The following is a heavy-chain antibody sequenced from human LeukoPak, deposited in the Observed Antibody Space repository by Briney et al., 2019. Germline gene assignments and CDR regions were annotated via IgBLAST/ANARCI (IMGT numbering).Heavy chain of an antibody. CDR2: FDPEDGET. V-gene: IGHV1-24*01. CDR1: GYTLTELS. Sequence: ASVKVSCKVSGYTLTELSMHWVRQAPGKGLEWMGGFDPEDGETIYAQKFQGRVTMTGDTSTDTAYMELSSLRAEDTAVYYCAKDPPRDYWGQGTLVTVSS. CDR3: AKDPPRDY. J-gene: IGHJ4*02.